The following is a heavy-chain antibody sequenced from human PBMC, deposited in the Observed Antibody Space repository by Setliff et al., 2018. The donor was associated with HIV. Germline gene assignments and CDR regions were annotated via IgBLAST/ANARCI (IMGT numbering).Heavy chain of an antibody. CDR1: EFTFSSYA. J-gene: IGHJ4*02. V-gene: IGHV3-30*02. CDR3: AKVLPAPDY. Sequence: GGSLRLSCVASEFTFSSYAMNWVRQAPGKGLEWVAFIRYDGSNKYYADSVKGRFTISRDNSKNTLYLQMNSLRAEDTAVYYCAKVLPAPDYWGQGTLVTVSS. CDR2: IRYDGSNK.